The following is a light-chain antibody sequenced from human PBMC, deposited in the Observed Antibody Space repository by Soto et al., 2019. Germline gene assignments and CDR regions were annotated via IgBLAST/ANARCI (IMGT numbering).Light chain of an antibody. V-gene: IGKV3-20*01. Sequence: EIVLTQSPGTLSLSPGERATLSCRASQSVRSSYLAWYQQKPGQTPRLLIYDASNRATGIPDRISGSGSGTDFTLAISRLEPEDFAVYYCQPYGSSPTFGQGTKVEIK. CDR1: QSVRSSY. CDR3: QPYGSSPT. CDR2: DAS. J-gene: IGKJ1*01.